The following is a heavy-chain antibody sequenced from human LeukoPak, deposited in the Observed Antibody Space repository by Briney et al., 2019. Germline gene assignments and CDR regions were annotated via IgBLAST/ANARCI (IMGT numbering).Heavy chain of an antibody. Sequence: GGSLRLSCAASGFTFSSYAMSWVRQAPGKGLEWVSAISGSGGSTYYADSVKGRFTISRDNSKNTLYLQMNCLRAEDTAVYYCAKDSPKWELLYYFDYWGQGTLVTASS. J-gene: IGHJ4*02. D-gene: IGHD1-26*01. CDR3: AKDSPKWELLYYFDY. CDR1: GFTFSSYA. V-gene: IGHV3-23*01. CDR2: ISGSGGST.